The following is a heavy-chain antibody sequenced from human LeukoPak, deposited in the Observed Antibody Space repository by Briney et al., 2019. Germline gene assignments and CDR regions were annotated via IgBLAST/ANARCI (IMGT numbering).Heavy chain of an antibody. CDR3: ARAVDCSSTSCPYYYYYMDV. V-gene: IGHV1-69*05. D-gene: IGHD2-2*01. CDR1: GGTFISYA. CDR2: IIPIFGTA. Sequence: SVKVSCMASGGTFISYAISWVRQAPGQGLEWMGGIIPIFGTANYAQKFQGRVTITTDESTSTAYMELSSLRSEGTAVYYCARAVDCSSTSCPYYYYYMDVWGKGTTVTVSS. J-gene: IGHJ6*03.